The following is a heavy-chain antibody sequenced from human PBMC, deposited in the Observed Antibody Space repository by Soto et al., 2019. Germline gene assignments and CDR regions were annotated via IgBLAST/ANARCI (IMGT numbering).Heavy chain of an antibody. CDR2: IYPGDSDT. D-gene: IGHD6-6*01. CDR3: ARPSARGMAARPGGYYYYGMDV. J-gene: IGHJ6*02. V-gene: IGHV5-51*01. Sequence: GESLKISCNGSGYSFTTYWIAWVRQMPGKGLEWMGVIYPGDSDTRYSPSFQGQVTISVDESIRTAYLQWSSLKASDTAMYYCARPSARGMAARPGGYYYYGMDVWGQGTTVTVSS. CDR1: GYSFTTYW.